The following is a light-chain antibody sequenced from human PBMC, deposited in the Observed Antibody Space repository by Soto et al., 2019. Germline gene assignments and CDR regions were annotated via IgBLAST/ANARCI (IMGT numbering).Light chain of an antibody. CDR3: QQYNKWPQT. V-gene: IGKV3-15*01. CDR2: GAS. Sequence: EIVMTQSPATLSVSPGERATLSCRASQSVSSTLAWYQQKSGQAPRLLIYGASTRATSIPARFSGSGSGTEFTLTISSLQSEDFAVYYCQQYNKWPQTFGQGTKVEIK. J-gene: IGKJ1*01. CDR1: QSVSST.